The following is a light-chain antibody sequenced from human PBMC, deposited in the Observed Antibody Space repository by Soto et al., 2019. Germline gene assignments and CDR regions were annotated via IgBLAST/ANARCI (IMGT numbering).Light chain of an antibody. CDR2: KAS. J-gene: IGKJ2*01. Sequence: DIQMTQSPSSLSASVGDTVTITCRASRDISNSLAWFQQKPGKATKSLIYKASNLHSGVPSKFGGSASGTAFTLTISSLQPEDFATYYCQQANSYPYTFGQGTKLEI. CDR1: RDISNS. V-gene: IGKV1-16*02. CDR3: QQANSYPYT.